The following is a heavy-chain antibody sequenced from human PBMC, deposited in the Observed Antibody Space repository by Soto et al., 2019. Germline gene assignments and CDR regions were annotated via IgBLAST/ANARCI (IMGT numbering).Heavy chain of an antibody. Sequence: GGSLRLSCAPSGFTFSSYAMIWVRQAPGKGLEWVSAISGSGGSTYYADSVKGRFTISRDNSKNTLYLQMNSLRAEDTAVYYCALPVLRFLEWSPNHFDYWGQGTLVTVSS. J-gene: IGHJ4*02. V-gene: IGHV3-23*01. CDR3: ALPVLRFLEWSPNHFDY. D-gene: IGHD3-3*01. CDR1: GFTFSSYA. CDR2: ISGSGGST.